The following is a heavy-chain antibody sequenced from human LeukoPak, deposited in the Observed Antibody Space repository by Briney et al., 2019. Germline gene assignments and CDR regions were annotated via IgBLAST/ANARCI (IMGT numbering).Heavy chain of an antibody. Sequence: GGSLRLSCAASGFTFSSYAMSWVRQAPGKGLEWVSAISGSGDSTYYADSVKGRFTISRDNSKNMLYLQMNSLRAEDTAVYYCAKDLGYYYDSSGYYYFDYWGQGILVTVSS. D-gene: IGHD3-22*01. V-gene: IGHV3-23*01. CDR1: GFTFSSYA. J-gene: IGHJ4*02. CDR3: AKDLGYYYDSSGYYYFDY. CDR2: ISGSGDST.